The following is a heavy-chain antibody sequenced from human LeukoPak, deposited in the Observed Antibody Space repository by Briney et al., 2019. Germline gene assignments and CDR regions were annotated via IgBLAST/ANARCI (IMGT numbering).Heavy chain of an antibody. D-gene: IGHD3-16*02. CDR3: ARGEISVAPYIDGWNWFDP. Sequence: SETLSLTCAVSGGSFSGYYWSWIRQPPGKRLEWIGEINHSGSTNYNPSLKSRVTISVDTSKNQFSLKLSSVTAADTAVYYCARGEISVAPYIDGWNWFDPWGQGTLVTVSS. V-gene: IGHV4-34*01. CDR2: INHSGST. J-gene: IGHJ5*02. CDR1: GGSFSGYY.